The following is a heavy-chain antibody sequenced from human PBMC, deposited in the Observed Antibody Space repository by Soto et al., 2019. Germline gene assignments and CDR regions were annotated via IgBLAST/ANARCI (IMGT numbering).Heavy chain of an antibody. CDR2: IIPIFGTA. CDR3: ARLGYCSGGSCSNWFDP. Sequence: ASVKVSCKASGGTFSGYAISWVRQAPGQGLEWMGGIIPIFGTANYAQKFQGRVTITADESTSTAYMELSSLRSEDTAVYYCARLGYCSGGSCSNWFDPWGQGTLVTVSS. V-gene: IGHV1-69*13. J-gene: IGHJ5*02. CDR1: GGTFSGYA. D-gene: IGHD2-15*01.